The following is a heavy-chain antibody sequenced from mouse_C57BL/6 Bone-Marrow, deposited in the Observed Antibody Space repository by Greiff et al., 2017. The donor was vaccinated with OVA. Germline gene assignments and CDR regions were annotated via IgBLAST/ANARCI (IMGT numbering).Heavy chain of an antibody. D-gene: IGHD1-1*01. Sequence: VQLQQPGAELVRPGTSVKLSCKASGYTFTSSWMPWVKQRPGQGLEWIGVIDPSDSYTNYNQKFKGKATLTVDTSSSTAYMQLSSLTSEDAAVYYCAREESYYEGYWGKGTTLTVSS. CDR1: GYTFTSSW. J-gene: IGHJ2*01. CDR2: IDPSDSYT. V-gene: IGHV1-59*01. CDR3: AREESYYEGY.